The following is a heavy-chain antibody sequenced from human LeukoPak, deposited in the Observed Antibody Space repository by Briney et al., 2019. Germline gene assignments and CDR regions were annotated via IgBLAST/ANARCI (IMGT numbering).Heavy chain of an antibody. CDR1: GFTVSSNF. J-gene: IGHJ4*02. Sequence: GGSLRLSCAASGFTVSSNFMSWVRQAPGKGLEWVSGISDSGRSTYYADSVKGRFTISRDNSKNTLYLQMNSLRAEDTAVYYCAMGWYFDYWGQGTLVTVSS. V-gene: IGHV3-23*01. CDR2: ISDSGRST. CDR3: AMGWYFDY.